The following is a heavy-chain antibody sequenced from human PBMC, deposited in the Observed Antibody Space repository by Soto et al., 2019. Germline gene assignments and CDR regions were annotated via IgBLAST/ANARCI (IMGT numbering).Heavy chain of an antibody. Sequence: SVKVSCKVSGGTFSSYAISWVRQAPGQGLEWMGGIIPIFGTANYAQKFQGRVTITADESTSTAYMELSSLGSEDTAVYYCARGGDSRGYYGAYGMDVWGQGTTGTVSS. CDR2: IIPIFGTA. D-gene: IGHD3-22*01. J-gene: IGHJ6*02. V-gene: IGHV1-69*13. CDR3: ARGGDSRGYYGAYGMDV. CDR1: GGTFSSYA.